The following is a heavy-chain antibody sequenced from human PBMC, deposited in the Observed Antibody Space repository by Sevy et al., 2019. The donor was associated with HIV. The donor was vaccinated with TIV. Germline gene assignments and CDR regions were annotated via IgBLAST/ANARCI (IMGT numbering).Heavy chain of an antibody. J-gene: IGHJ4*02. CDR2: FDPEDGET. CDR1: GSTLTKLS. CDR3: ATTKDYYDSSGSPFDY. D-gene: IGHD3-22*01. V-gene: IGHV1-24*01. Sequence: ASVKVSGKVSGSTLTKLSMHWVRQVPGKGLEWMVSFDPEDGETIYARKFQGRVTMTEATSPDTAYMVLSSLRPEDTAVYYCATTKDYYDSSGSPFDYWGQGTLVTVSS.